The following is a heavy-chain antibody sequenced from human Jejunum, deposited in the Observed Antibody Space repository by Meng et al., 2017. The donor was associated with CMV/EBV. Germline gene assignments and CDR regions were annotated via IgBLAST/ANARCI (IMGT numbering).Heavy chain of an antibody. V-gene: IGHV1-2*02. Sequence: QGELVQSGTEVKKPGASVKVSCKASGYTFTNYGMNWVRQAPGQGLEWMGWINPKSGDRNYAQKFRGRVTMTRDTSITTAYMELSRLTSDDTAVYYCATDCGGGMCYGRAFDYWGQGTLVTVSS. CDR1: GYTFTNYG. CDR2: INPKSGDR. CDR3: ATDCGGGMCYGRAFDY. D-gene: IGHD2-15*01. J-gene: IGHJ4*02.